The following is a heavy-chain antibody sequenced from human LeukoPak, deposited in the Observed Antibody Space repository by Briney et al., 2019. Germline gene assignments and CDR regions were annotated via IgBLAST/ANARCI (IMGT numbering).Heavy chain of an antibody. CDR1: GFTFSRYA. CDR2: ISTTSSSSSI. J-gene: IGHJ6*03. CDR3: ARVMAGYSYMDV. Sequence: PGGSLRLSCAASGFTFSRYAMNWVRQAPGKGLEWVSSISTTSSSSSIHYADSMKGRFTISRDNAKSSLYLQMNSLRAEDTAVYYCARVMAGYSYMDVWGKGTTVTVSS. V-gene: IGHV3-21*01. D-gene: IGHD3-10*01.